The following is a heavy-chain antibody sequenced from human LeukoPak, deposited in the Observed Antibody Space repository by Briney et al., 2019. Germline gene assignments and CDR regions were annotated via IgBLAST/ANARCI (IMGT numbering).Heavy chain of an antibody. CDR3: ARGRVPAAIPYYYYGMDG. J-gene: IGHJ6*04. Sequence: SETLSLTCAVYGGSFSGYYWSWIRQPPGKGLEWIGEINHSGSTNYNPSLKSRVTISVDTSKNQFSLKLSSVTGADTAVYYCARGRVPAAIPYYYYGMDGWGKGTTVTVSS. CDR1: GGSFSGYY. V-gene: IGHV4-34*01. CDR2: INHSGST. D-gene: IGHD2-2*01.